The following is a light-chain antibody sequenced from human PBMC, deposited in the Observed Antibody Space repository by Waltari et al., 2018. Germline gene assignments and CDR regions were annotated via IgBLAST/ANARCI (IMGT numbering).Light chain of an antibody. CDR3: QQYGSSLFT. CDR2: GAS. V-gene: IGKV3-20*01. CDR1: QSVSSSY. J-gene: IGKJ3*01. Sequence: RASQSVSSSYLAWYQQKPGQAPRLLIYGASSRATDIPDRFSGSGSGTDFTLTISRLEPEDFAVYYCQQYGSSLFTFGPGTKVDIK.